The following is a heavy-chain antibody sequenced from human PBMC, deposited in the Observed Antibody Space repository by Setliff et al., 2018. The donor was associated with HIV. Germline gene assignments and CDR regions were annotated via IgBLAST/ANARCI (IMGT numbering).Heavy chain of an antibody. Sequence: GGSLRLSCAASGFTVSSNYMSWVRQAPGKGLEWVSVIYSCGSTYYAGSVKGRFTISRDNAKNSLYLQMNRLRAEDTAVYYCAKMGATWFDPWGQGTLVTVSS. CDR3: AKMGATWFDP. J-gene: IGHJ5*02. CDR2: IYSCGST. CDR1: GFTVSSNY. D-gene: IGHD1-26*01. V-gene: IGHV3-66*03.